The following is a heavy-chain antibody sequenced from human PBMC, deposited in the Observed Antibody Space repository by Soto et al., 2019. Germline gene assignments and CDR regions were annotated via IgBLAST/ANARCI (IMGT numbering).Heavy chain of an antibody. CDR1: GFSFRNYA. CDR3: ANGRATYGLLTHDY. V-gene: IGHV3-23*01. CDR2: LTGSSSNI. D-gene: IGHD3-10*01. Sequence: EVQLLESGGGLVQPGVSLRLSCAASGFSFRNYAMSWVRQAPGKGLEWISTLTGSSSNIYYADSVKGRFAISRDNSRNTLYLQMNSLTAEDTAVYYCANGRATYGLLTHDYWGQGTLVTVSS. J-gene: IGHJ4*02.